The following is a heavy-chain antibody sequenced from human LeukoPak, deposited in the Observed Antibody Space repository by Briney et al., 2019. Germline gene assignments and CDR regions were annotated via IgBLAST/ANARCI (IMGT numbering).Heavy chain of an antibody. J-gene: IGHJ4*02. D-gene: IGHD4-17*01. CDR1: GFTFSSYA. CDR2: ISGSGGST. Sequence: GGSLRLSCAASGFTFSSYAMSWVRQAPGKGLEWVSAISGSGGSTYYADSVKGRFIISRDNSKNTLYLQMNSLRAEDTAVYYCAKGLATVTIEIIPDYYFDYWGQGTLVTVSS. CDR3: AKGLATVTIEIIPDYYFDY. V-gene: IGHV3-23*01.